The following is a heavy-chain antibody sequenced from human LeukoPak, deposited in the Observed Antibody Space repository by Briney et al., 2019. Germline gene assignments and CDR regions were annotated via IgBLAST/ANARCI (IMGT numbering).Heavy chain of an antibody. V-gene: IGHV1-2*02. CDR3: ARDHCTSNGCYEIYYYGMDV. D-gene: IGHD2-2*01. CDR1: GYTFTDYY. J-gene: IGHJ6*02. CDR2: INPNSGGT. Sequence: ASVKVSCKASGYTFTDYYIHWVRQAPGQGLEWMGWINPNSGGTNYAQKFQGRVTMTRDTSISTAYMELSRLRSDDTAVYYCARDHCTSNGCYEIYYYGMDVWGQGTRSPSP.